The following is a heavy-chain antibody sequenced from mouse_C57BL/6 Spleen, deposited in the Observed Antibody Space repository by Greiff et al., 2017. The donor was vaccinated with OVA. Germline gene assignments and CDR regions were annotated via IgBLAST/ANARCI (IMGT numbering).Heavy chain of an antibody. V-gene: IGHV1-82*01. CDR3: ARRVYDYDGYFDV. Sequence: QVQLQQSGPELVKPGASVKISCKASGYASSSSWMNWVKQRPGKGLEWIGRIYPGDGDTNYNGKFKGKATLTADKSSSTAYMQLSSLTSEDSAVYFCARRVYDYDGYFDVWGTGTTVTVSS. J-gene: IGHJ1*03. D-gene: IGHD2-4*01. CDR2: IYPGDGDT. CDR1: GYASSSSW.